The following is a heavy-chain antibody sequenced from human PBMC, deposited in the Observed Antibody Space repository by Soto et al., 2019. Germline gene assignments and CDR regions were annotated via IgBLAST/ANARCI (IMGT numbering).Heavy chain of an antibody. D-gene: IGHD3-3*01. Sequence: SVKVSCKASGGSFGNSAINWVRQAPGQGLEWLGGFIPVYRTLNYAQKFQGRVTITADESTGTAYMTLSSLASDDTAVYYCATGVVWIGYFTVDSWGQGTRVTVSS. J-gene: IGHJ4*02. CDR1: GGSFGNSA. CDR3: ATGVVWIGYFTVDS. V-gene: IGHV1-69*13. CDR2: FIPVYRTL.